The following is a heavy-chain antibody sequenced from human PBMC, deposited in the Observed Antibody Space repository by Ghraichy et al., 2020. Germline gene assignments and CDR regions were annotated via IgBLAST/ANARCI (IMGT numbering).Heavy chain of an antibody. CDR2: IIPIFGTA. D-gene: IGHD3-3*01. CDR3: ARGTIFGVVMTGYYYYGMDV. V-gene: IGHV1-69*13. Sequence: SVKVSCKASGGTFSSYAISWVRQAPGQGLEWMGGIIPIFGTANYAQKFQGRVTITADESTSTAYMELSSLRSEDTAVYYCARGTIFGVVMTGYYYYGMDVWGQGTTVTVSS. CDR1: GGTFSSYA. J-gene: IGHJ6*02.